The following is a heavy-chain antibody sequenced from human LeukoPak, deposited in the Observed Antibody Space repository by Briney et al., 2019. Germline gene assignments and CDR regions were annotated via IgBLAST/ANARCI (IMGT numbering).Heavy chain of an antibody. Sequence: GGSLRLSCAASGFTFSSYVMNWDRQAPGKGLEWVLVISGGGGSTYYADSVKGRFTISRDNSKNTLFLQMNRLRAEDTAVYYCAKGGYCSSTSCYVGWFDPWGQGTLVTVSS. J-gene: IGHJ5*02. CDR2: ISGGGGST. CDR3: AKGGYCSSTSCYVGWFDP. CDR1: GFTFSSYV. V-gene: IGHV3-23*01. D-gene: IGHD2-2*01.